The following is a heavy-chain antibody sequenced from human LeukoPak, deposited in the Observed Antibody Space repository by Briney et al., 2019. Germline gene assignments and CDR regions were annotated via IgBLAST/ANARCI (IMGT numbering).Heavy chain of an antibody. V-gene: IGHV3-49*04. CDR3: TRGVGQQLIPPDY. D-gene: IGHD6-13*01. CDR1: GFTFSSYA. J-gene: IGHJ4*02. CDR2: IRSKTYGGTT. Sequence: GGSLRLSCAASGFTFSSYAMSWVRQAPGKGLEWVGFIRSKTYGGTTGYAASVKDTFTISRDDSKSVVYLQMNSLKTEDTAFYYCTRGVGQQLIPPDYWGQGTLVTVSS.